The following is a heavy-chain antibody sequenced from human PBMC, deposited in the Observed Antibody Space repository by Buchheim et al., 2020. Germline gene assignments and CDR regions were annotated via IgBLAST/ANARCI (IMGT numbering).Heavy chain of an antibody. CDR3: ARFAPMIVGPSAGYYYGMDV. CDR1: GGSISNHY. Sequence: QVQLQESGPGLVKPSETLSLTCTVSGGSISNHYWSWIRQPAGKGLEWIGRIYTGGTTNYNPSLKSRVTMSVDTSKNQFSLKLSSVTAADTAVYYCARFAPMIVGPSAGYYYGMDVWGQGTT. V-gene: IGHV4-4*07. D-gene: IGHD3-22*01. J-gene: IGHJ6*02. CDR2: IYTGGTT.